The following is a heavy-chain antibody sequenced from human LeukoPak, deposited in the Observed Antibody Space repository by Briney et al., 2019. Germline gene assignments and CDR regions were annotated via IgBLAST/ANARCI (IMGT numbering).Heavy chain of an antibody. V-gene: IGHV4-4*07. CDR1: GGSISNYF. CDR2: IYTSGIT. J-gene: IGHJ4*02. Sequence: PSGTLSLTCTVSGGSISNYFWSWIRQPAGKGLEWIGRIYTSGITNYNPSLKSRVTMSLDTSKNQFSLKLSSVTAADTAVYYCARDRGTTNFDSWGQGTLVTVSS. D-gene: IGHD2/OR15-2a*01. CDR3: ARDRGTTNFDS.